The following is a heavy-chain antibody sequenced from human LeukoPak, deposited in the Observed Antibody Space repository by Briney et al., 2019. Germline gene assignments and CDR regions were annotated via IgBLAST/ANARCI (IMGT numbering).Heavy chain of an antibody. J-gene: IGHJ4*02. Sequence: GSLRLSCAASGFTFSSYAMHWVRQAPGKGLEWVAVISYDGSNKYYADSVKGRFTISRDNSKNTLYLQMNSLRAEDTALYYCARAAYDSSGYLTLWGQGTLVTVSS. CDR3: ARAAYDSSGYLTL. CDR2: ISYDGSNK. V-gene: IGHV3-30-3*01. D-gene: IGHD3-22*01. CDR1: GFTFSSYA.